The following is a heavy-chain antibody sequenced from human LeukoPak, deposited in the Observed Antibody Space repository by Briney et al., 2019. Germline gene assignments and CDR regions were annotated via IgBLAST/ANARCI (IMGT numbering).Heavy chain of an antibody. CDR3: AGGISGYYYMDV. Sequence: SVKVSCKASGGAFSSYAISWVRQAPGQGLEWMGGIIPIFGTANYAQKFQGRVTITTDESTSTAYMELSSLRSEDTAVYYCAGGISGYYYMDVWGKGTTVTVSS. V-gene: IGHV1-69*05. CDR1: GGAFSSYA. CDR2: IIPIFGTA. D-gene: IGHD1-26*01. J-gene: IGHJ6*03.